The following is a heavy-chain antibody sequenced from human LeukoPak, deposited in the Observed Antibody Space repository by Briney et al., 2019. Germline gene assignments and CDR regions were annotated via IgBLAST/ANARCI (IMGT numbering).Heavy chain of an antibody. CDR3: ARRFRVGDIHVDAFDM. V-gene: IGHV4-59*11. Sequence: SETLSLTCTVSGGSISSHYWSWIRQPPGRGRGWIGYVFNSGTTDQNPSLKGRVTISLDTSKNHVSLRLTSVTAADTAVYYCARRFRVGDIHVDAFDMWGQGTMVTVSS. CDR2: VFNSGTT. CDR1: GGSISSHY. D-gene: IGHD1-26*01. J-gene: IGHJ3*02.